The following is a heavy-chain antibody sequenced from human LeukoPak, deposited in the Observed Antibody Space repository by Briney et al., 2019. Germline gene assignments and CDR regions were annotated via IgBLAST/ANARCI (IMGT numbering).Heavy chain of an antibody. J-gene: IGHJ4*02. CDR2: ISWNSGSI. V-gene: IGHV3-9*01. Sequence: GGSLRLSCAASGFTFDDYAMHWVRQAPGKGLEWVSGISWNSGSIGYADSVKGRFTISRDNAKNSLYLQMNSLRAEDPALYYCAKDRMATIGSGGGTNDYWGQGTLVTVSS. D-gene: IGHD5-24*01. CDR1: GFTFDDYA. CDR3: AKDRMATIGSGGGTNDY.